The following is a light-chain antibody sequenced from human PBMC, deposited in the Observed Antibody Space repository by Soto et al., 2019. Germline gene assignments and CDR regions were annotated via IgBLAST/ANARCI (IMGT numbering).Light chain of an antibody. Sequence: SYELTQPPSVSVSPGQTATITCSGDKLGDKYACWYQQKPGQSPVLVIYQDTKRPSGIPERFSGSNSGNTDTLSISGTQAMDEADYYCQAWDSNTAYVFGTGTQLTVL. CDR1: KLGDKY. V-gene: IGLV3-1*01. CDR3: QAWDSNTAYV. J-gene: IGLJ1*01. CDR2: QDT.